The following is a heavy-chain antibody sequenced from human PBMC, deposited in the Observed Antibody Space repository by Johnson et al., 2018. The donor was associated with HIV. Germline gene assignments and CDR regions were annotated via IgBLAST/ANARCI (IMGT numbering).Heavy chain of an antibody. CDR2: MYGGGST. V-gene: IGHV3-66*01. CDR3: ARDQAGKTGWLQEDSRRAEDAAVYYWARGQAIFGVVLASDAFDI. CDR1: GFTVSSNY. Sequence: MQLVESGGGVVQPGRSLRLSCAASGFTVSSNYMSWVRQAPGKGLEWVSVMYGGGSTYHADSVKGRFSLSRDNSRNTLYLQMNSMRAEDTAVYYCARDQAGKTGWLQEDSRRAEDAAVYYWARGQAIFGVVLASDAFDIWGQGTMVTVSS. J-gene: IGHJ3*02. D-gene: IGHD3-3*01.